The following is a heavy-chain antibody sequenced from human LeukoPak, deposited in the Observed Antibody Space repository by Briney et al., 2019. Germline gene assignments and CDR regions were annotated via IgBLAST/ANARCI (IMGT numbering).Heavy chain of an antibody. V-gene: IGHV5-51*01. J-gene: IGHJ4*02. D-gene: IGHD2-2*01. CDR3: ARQYRLLQSSYYFDY. Sequence: GESLKISCKGSGYSFTSYWIGWVRQMPGKGLEWMGIIYPGDSDTRYSPSFQGQVTISADKSISIAYLQWSSLKASDTAMYYCARQYRLLQSSYYFDYWGQGTLVTVSS. CDR2: IYPGDSDT. CDR1: GYSFTSYW.